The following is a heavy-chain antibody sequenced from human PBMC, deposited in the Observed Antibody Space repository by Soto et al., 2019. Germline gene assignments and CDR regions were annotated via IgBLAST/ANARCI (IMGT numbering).Heavy chain of an antibody. D-gene: IGHD2-2*01. J-gene: IGHJ3*02. Sequence: SETLSLTCAVSGGSISSGGYYWSWIRQHPGKGLEWIGYIYYSGSTYYNPSLKSRVTISVDTSKNQSSLKLSSVTAADTAVYYCARGGGGGYCSSTSCPLDAFDIWGQGTMVTVSS. CDR1: GGSISSGGYY. V-gene: IGHV4-31*11. CDR3: ARGGGGGYCSSTSCPLDAFDI. CDR2: IYYSGST.